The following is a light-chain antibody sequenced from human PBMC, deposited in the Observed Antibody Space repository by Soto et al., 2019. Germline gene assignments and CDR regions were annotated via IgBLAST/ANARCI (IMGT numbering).Light chain of an antibody. Sequence: DIQMTQSPSSLYASVGDRVTITCRASQSISSYLNWYQQKPGKAPKLLIYAASSLQSGVPSRVSGSGSGTDFPLTINSMITEDFATYQCIHSYSTPQLTFSGGTMEEIK. V-gene: IGKV1-39*01. CDR2: AAS. J-gene: IGKJ4*01. CDR3: IHSYSTPQLT. CDR1: QSISSY.